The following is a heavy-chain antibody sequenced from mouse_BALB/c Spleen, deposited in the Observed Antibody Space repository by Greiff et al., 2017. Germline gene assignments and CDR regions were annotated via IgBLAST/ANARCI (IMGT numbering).Heavy chain of an antibody. CDR2: ISYSGST. D-gene: IGHD6-5*01. Sequence: VQLKESGPGLVKPSQSLSLTCTVTGYSITSDYAWNWIRQFPGNKLEWMGYISYSGSTSYNPSLKSRVSITRDTSKNQFFLQLNSVTTEDTATYYCARGSYRRYFDYWGQGTTLTVSS. J-gene: IGHJ2*01. CDR1: GYSITSDYA. CDR3: ARGSYRRYFDY. V-gene: IGHV3-2*02.